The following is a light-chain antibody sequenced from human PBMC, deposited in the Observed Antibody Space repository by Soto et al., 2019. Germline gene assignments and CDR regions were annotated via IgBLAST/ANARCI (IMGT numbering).Light chain of an antibody. V-gene: IGLV1-40*01. CDR2: GNS. Sequence: QSVLTQPPSVSGAPGQRVTISCTGSSSNIGAGYDVHWYQHLPGTAPKLLIYGNSNRPSGVPDRFSGSKSGTSASLAITGLQAEDEADYYCQSYDSSLSGSEVFGNGTKVTVL. J-gene: IGLJ1*01. CDR3: QSYDSSLSGSEV. CDR1: SSNIGAGYD.